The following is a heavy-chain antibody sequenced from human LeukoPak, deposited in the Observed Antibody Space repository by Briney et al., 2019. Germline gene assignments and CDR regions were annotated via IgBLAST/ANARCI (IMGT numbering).Heavy chain of an antibody. J-gene: IGHJ3*02. D-gene: IGHD3-9*01. CDR3: ARGDILTGSWASDI. Sequence: GGSLRLSCAASGFTFSSYSMNWVRQAPGKGLEWVSVIYSGGSTYYADSVKGRFTISRDNSKNTLYLQMNSLGAEDTAVYYCARGDILTGSWASDIWGQGTMVTVSS. V-gene: IGHV3-66*01. CDR2: IYSGGST. CDR1: GFTFSSYS.